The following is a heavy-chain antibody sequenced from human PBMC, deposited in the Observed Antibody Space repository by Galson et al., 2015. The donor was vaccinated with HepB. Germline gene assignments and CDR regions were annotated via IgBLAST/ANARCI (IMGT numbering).Heavy chain of an antibody. CDR3: ARDYDSSGYYYLDY. CDR1: GFTVSSNY. Sequence: SLRLSCAASGFTVSSNYMSWVRQAPGKGLEWVSVIYSGGSTYYADSVKGRLTISRHNSKNTLYLQMNSLRAEDTAVYYCARDYDSSGYYYLDYWGQGTLVTVSS. CDR2: IYSGGST. J-gene: IGHJ4*02. D-gene: IGHD3-22*01. V-gene: IGHV3-53*04.